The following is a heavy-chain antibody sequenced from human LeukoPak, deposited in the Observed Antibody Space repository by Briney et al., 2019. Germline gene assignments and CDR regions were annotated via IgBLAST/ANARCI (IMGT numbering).Heavy chain of an antibody. J-gene: IGHJ6*03. V-gene: IGHV4-59*01. CDR3: ARIRYGSNIYRYYYMDV. D-gene: IGHD3-10*01. CDR1: GGSISSYY. CDR2: IYYSGST. Sequence: SETLSLTCTVSGGSISSYYWSWLRQPPGKGLEWIGYIYYSGSTNYNPSLKSRVNISVEKCKKQFSLKETSVTAADTAVYYCARIRYGSNIYRYYYMDVWGKGTTVIVSS.